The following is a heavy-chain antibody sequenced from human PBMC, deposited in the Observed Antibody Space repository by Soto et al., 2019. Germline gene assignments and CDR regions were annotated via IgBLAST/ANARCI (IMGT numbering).Heavy chain of an antibody. J-gene: IGHJ4*02. Sequence: GGSMRISCAASGFPFSSYAMSWVRQAPGKGLEWVSAISGSGGSTYYADSVKGRFTISRDNSKNTLYLQMNSLRAEDTAVYYCAKTTAAAGTYAGYFDYWGQGTLVTVSS. CDR2: ISGSGGST. CDR1: GFPFSSYA. CDR3: AKTTAAAGTYAGYFDY. D-gene: IGHD6-13*01. V-gene: IGHV3-23*01.